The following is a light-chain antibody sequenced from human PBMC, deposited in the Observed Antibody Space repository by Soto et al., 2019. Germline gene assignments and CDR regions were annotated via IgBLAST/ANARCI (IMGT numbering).Light chain of an antibody. CDR2: GAF. V-gene: IGKV3-15*01. J-gene: IGKJ1*01. CDR1: QSVSSN. CDR3: QQYNAWPRT. Sequence: DIVMTQSPATLSVSPGQRATLSCRASQSVSSNLAWYQQKPGXAPXLLISGAFTRATGIPARFSGSGSGTEFTLTITSLQSEDFAIYYCQQYNAWPRTFGQGTKVDIK.